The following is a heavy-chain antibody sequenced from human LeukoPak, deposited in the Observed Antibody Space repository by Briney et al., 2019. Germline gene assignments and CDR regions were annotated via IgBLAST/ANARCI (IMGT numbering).Heavy chain of an antibody. Sequence: ASVKVSCKASGYTFIDYGISWVRQAPGQGLEWMGWISTLNGNTNCAQMFQGRVTMTTDTSTSTAYMELRSLRSDDTAVYYCGRALGGEAYWGQGTLVTVSS. CDR1: GYTFIDYG. CDR2: ISTLNGNT. V-gene: IGHV1-18*01. CDR3: GRALGGEAY. J-gene: IGHJ4*02. D-gene: IGHD3-16*01.